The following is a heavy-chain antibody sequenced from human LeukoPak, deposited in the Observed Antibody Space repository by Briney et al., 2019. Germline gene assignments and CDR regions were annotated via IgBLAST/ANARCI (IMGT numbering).Heavy chain of an antibody. V-gene: IGHV4-59*01. J-gene: IGHJ4*02. D-gene: IGHD5-24*01. Sequence: SETLSLTCTVSGGSISSYYWSWIRQPPGKGLEWIGYIYYSGSTNYNPSLKSRVTISVDTSKNQFPLKLSSVTAADTAVYYCARYVEMATTGDYFDYWGQGTLVTVSS. CDR3: ARYVEMATTGDYFDY. CDR2: IYYSGST. CDR1: GGSISSYY.